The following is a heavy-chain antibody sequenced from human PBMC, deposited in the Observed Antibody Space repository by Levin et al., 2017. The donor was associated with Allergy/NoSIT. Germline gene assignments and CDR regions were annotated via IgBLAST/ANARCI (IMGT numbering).Heavy chain of an antibody. D-gene: IGHD5-12*01. CDR2: ISYDGSNK. Sequence: GESLKISCAASGFTFSSYGMHWVRQAPGKGLEWVAVISYDGSNKYYADSVKGRFTISRDNSKNTLYLQMNSLRAEDTAVYYCAKGDGGYGVWGQGTLVTVSS. V-gene: IGHV3-30*18. CDR3: AKGDGGYGV. CDR1: GFTFSSYG. J-gene: IGHJ4*02.